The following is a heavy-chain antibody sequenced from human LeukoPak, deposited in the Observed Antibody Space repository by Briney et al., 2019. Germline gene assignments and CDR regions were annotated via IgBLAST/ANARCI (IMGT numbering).Heavy chain of an antibody. CDR2: ISRDGGRT. J-gene: IGHJ4*02. CDR3: VKDSNYDFWSGYYKGFDN. D-gene: IGHD3-3*01. V-gene: IGHV3-20*04. CDR1: GFTFDDYG. Sequence: PEGSLRLSCAASGFTSGFTFDDYGMNWVRQVPGKGLEWVSGISRDGGRTGYADSVQGRFTISRDNSRNSLHLQMNSLRVEDTAFYYCVKDSNYDFWSGYYKGFDNWGQGTLVTVSS.